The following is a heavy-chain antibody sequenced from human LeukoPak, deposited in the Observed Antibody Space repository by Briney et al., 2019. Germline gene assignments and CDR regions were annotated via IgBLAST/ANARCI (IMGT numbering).Heavy chain of an antibody. V-gene: IGHV3-9*01. CDR1: GFTFSSYA. CDR3: AKDNRRHYTSGPNPDSLH. CDR2: ISWNSGSI. Sequence: GGSLRLSCAASGFTFSSYAMSWVRQAPGKGLEWVSGISWNSGSIDYADSVKGRFTISRDNAKNSLYLQMNSLRVEDTAFYYCAKDNRRHYTSGPNPDSLHWGQGALVTVSS. J-gene: IGHJ4*02. D-gene: IGHD6-19*01.